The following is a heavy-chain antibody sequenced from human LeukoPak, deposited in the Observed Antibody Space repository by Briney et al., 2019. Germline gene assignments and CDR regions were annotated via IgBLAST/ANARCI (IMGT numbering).Heavy chain of an antibody. J-gene: IGHJ6*02. V-gene: IGHV4-39*01. D-gene: IGHD4-17*01. CDR3: ARGLYGDYPRYYYYYYGMDV. CDR1: GGSISSSNSY. Sequence: SETLSLTCAVSGGSISSSNSYWGWIRLPPGKGLEWSATIHDSGSTYYNSSLKSRVTISVDRSKNQFSLKLSSVTAADTAVYYCARGLYGDYPRYYYYYYGMDVWGQGTTVTVSS. CDR2: IHDSGST.